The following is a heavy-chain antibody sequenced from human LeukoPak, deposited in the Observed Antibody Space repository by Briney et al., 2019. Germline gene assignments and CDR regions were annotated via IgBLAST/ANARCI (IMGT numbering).Heavy chain of an antibody. Sequence: GGSLRLSCVASGFAFSSYWMSWVRQAPGKGLELVANISPDGSAEDYADSVRGRFAISRDNAKRSLYLQMNSLSPEDTAVYYCANQAYSQFDYWGQGTLVSVSS. J-gene: IGHJ4*02. CDR1: GFAFSSYW. CDR2: ISPDGSAE. D-gene: IGHD4-11*01. CDR3: ANQAYSQFDY. V-gene: IGHV3-7*01.